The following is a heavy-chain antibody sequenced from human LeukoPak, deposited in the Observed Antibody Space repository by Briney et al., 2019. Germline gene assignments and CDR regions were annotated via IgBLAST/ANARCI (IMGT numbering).Heavy chain of an antibody. V-gene: IGHV4-59*01. D-gene: IGHD4-17*01. Sequence: SETLSLTCTVSGGSISSYYWSWIRQPPGKGLEWIGYISNSGSTSYSPSLKSRVTMSVDTSKNQFSLNLTSVTAADTAVYYCAREWGYGDPFGFFDYWGQGTLVTVSS. CDR1: GGSISSYY. CDR2: ISNSGST. J-gene: IGHJ4*02. CDR3: AREWGYGDPFGFFDY.